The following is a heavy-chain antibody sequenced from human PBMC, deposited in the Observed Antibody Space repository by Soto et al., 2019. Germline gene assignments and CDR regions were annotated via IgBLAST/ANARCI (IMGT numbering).Heavy chain of an antibody. V-gene: IGHV4-61*01. CDR1: GGSVSSGSYY. Sequence: QVQLQESGPGLVKPSETLSLTCTVSGGSVSSGSYYWSWIRQPPGKGLEWIGYIYYSGSTNYNPSLKSXXTXSXXTSENQFSPKLSSVTAADTAVYYCAREDVEYQLNYWGQGTLVTVSS. D-gene: IGHD2-2*01. J-gene: IGHJ4*02. CDR3: AREDVEYQLNY. CDR2: IYYSGST.